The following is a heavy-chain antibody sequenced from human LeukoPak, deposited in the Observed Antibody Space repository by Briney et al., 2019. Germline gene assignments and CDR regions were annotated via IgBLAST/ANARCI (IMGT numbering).Heavy chain of an antibody. CDR3: SREAVDCSGTSCFTRSYDY. D-gene: IGHD2-2*02. CDR1: RFTFGDYA. J-gene: IGHJ4*02. Sequence: GGSLRLSCTXSRFTFGDYAMSWFRQAPGKGLEWVGFIRTKAHGETTEYAASVRGRFTISRDDSKSIAYLQMNSLKTEDTAVYYCSREAVDCSGTSCFTRSYDYWGQGTLVTVSS. CDR2: IRTKAHGETT. V-gene: IGHV3-49*03.